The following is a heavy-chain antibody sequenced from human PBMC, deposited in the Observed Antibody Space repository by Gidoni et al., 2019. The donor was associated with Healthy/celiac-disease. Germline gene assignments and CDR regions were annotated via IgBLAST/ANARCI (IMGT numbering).Heavy chain of an antibody. CDR3: ARDPSVYCSSTSCSAGAFDI. CDR1: GFTFSDYY. CDR2: ISSSSSYT. Sequence: QVQLVESGGGLVKPGGSLRLSCAASGFTFSDYYMIWIRQAPGKGLEWVSYISSSSSYTNYADSVKGRFTISRDNAKNSLYLQMNSLRAEDTAVYYCARDPSVYCSSTSCSAGAFDIWGQGTMVTVSS. J-gene: IGHJ3*02. D-gene: IGHD2-2*01. V-gene: IGHV3-11*05.